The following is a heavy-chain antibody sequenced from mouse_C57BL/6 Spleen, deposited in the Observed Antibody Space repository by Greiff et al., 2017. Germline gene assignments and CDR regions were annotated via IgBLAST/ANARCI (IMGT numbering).Heavy chain of an antibody. D-gene: IGHD2-4*01. CDR3: ARSSYDFSAWFAY. CDR2: IYPGSGST. V-gene: IGHV1-55*01. CDR1: GYTFTSYW. J-gene: IGHJ3*01. Sequence: QVHVKQSGAELVKPGASVKMSCKASGYTFTSYWITWVKQRPGQGLEWIGDIYPGSGSTNYNEKFKSKATLTVDTSSSTAYMQLSSLTSEDSAVYYCARSSYDFSAWFAYWGQGTLVTVSA.